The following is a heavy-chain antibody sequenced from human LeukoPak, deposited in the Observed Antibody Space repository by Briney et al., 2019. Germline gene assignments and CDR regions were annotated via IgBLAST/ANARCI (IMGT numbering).Heavy chain of an antibody. CDR2: IXGSGDRT. CDR3: AKDRIPVAGRQDIWDY. D-gene: IGHD6-19*01. V-gene: IGHV3-23*01. CDR1: GFTFSNYA. Sequence: GGSLRLSCVGAGFTFSNYAMTWVRQAPGKGLGWXXXIXGSGDRTYYADSVKGRFTISRDNSKNTLYLQMNSLTDDDSAVYYCAKDRIPVAGRQDIWDYWGQGTLVTVSS. J-gene: IGHJ4*02.